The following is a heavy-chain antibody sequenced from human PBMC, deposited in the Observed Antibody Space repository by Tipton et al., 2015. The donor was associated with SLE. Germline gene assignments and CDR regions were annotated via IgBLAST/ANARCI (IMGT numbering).Heavy chain of an antibody. J-gene: IGHJ6*03. CDR2: IKQDGSEK. D-gene: IGHD1-26*01. CDR1: GITFSRYW. V-gene: IGHV3-7*01. CDR3: ARHGVEPGRELLLPPYMDV. Sequence: SLRLSCAASGITFSRYWMSWVRQAPGKGLEWVANIKQDGSEKYYVDSVKGRFTISRDNAKNSLYLQMNSLRAEDTAVYYCARHGVEPGRELLLPPYMDVWGKGITVTVSS.